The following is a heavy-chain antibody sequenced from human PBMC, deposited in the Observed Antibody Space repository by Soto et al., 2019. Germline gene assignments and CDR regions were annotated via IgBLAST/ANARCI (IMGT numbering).Heavy chain of an antibody. CDR1: VFTFGDYG. V-gene: IGHV3-49*04. CDR2: IRSKAYGGRT. J-gene: IGHJ6*02. Sequence: GSLLVPCIGYVFTFGDYGMSSVGRAPGKGLDLVGFIRSKAYGGRTEWAASVSGRFTFSRDDSKRIAYLQMNSLKTEDTGVYWCTRGNRTYGMDAWGQGTTVTVSS. D-gene: IGHD3-16*02. CDR3: TRGNRTYGMDA.